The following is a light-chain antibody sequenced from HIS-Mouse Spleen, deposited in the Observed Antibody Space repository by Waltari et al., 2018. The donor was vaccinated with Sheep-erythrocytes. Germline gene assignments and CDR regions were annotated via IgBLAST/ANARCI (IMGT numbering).Light chain of an antibody. CDR3: AAWDDSLSGPV. CDR2: RNN. Sequence: QSVLTQPPSASGTPGQRVTISCSGSSSNIGSNYVYWYQQLPGTAPKLLVYRNNQRPYAVPDRFSGSKSGTSASLAISGLRSEDEADYYCAAWDDSLSGPVFGGGTKLTVL. J-gene: IGLJ3*02. CDR1: SSNIGSNY. V-gene: IGLV1-47*01.